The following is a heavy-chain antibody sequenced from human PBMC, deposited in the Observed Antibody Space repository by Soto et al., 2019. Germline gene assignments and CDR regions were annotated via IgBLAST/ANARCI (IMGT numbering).Heavy chain of an antibody. CDR2: IYPTDSDT. CDR1: GYIFTTYW. CDR3: ARSGYSSHGMDV. Sequence: GESLKISCQGSGYIFTTYWIGWVRQMPGKGLGWMGIIYPTDSDTRYSPSFQGQVTISADKSITTAYLQWSSLRASDTAVYYCARSGYSSHGMDVWGQGTTVTVSS. D-gene: IGHD5-12*01. V-gene: IGHV5-51*01. J-gene: IGHJ6*02.